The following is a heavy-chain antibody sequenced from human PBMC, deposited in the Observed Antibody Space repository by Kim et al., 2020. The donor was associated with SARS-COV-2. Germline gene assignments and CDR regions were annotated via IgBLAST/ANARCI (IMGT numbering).Heavy chain of an antibody. J-gene: IGHJ4*02. CDR2: IYYSGST. Sequence: SETLYLTCTVSGGSISSYYWSWIRQPPGKGLEWIGYIYYSGSTNYNPSLKSRVTISVDTSKNQFSLKLSSVTAADTAVYYCARHLWDTAMVGSADYWGQGTLVTVSS. D-gene: IGHD5-18*01. CDR1: GGSISSYY. V-gene: IGHV4-59*08. CDR3: ARHLWDTAMVGSADY.